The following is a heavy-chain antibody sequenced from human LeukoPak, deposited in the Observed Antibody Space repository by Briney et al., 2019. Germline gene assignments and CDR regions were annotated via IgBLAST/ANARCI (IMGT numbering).Heavy chain of an antibody. CDR1: GFTFSSYA. J-gene: IGHJ4*02. CDR3: AHHSSSWLPPFWDY. D-gene: IGHD6-13*01. V-gene: IGHV3-23*01. CDR2: TSGSGGST. Sequence: GGSLRLSCAASGFTFSSYAMSWVRQAPGKGLEWVSATSGSGGSTYYADSVKGRFTISRDNSKNTLYLQMNSLRAEDTAVYYCAHHSSSWLPPFWDYWGQGTLVTVSS.